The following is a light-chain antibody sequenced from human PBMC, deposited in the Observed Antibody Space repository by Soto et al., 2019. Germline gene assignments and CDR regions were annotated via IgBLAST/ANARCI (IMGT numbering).Light chain of an antibody. CDR1: SGHSTYA. Sequence: QSVLTQSPSASASLGASVKLTCTLTSGHSTYAIAWHQQQPEKGPRYLMILNNDGSHIRGDGIPDRFSGSSSGAERYLTISGLQSEDEADYYCQTWGAGIRVFGGGTKLTVL. CDR3: QTWGAGIRV. J-gene: IGLJ3*02. V-gene: IGLV4-69*01. CDR2: LNNDGSH.